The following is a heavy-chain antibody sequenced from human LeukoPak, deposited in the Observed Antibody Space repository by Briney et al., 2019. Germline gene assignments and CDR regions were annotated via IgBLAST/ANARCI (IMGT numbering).Heavy chain of an antibody. D-gene: IGHD2-21*01. J-gene: IGHJ4*02. CDR3: ARDTHSGALDY. CDR1: GFTFSSYG. V-gene: IGHV3-33*01. Sequence: PGGSLRLSCAASGFTFSSYGMHWVRQAPGKGLEWVAVIWYDGSNKYYADSVKGRFTISRDNSKNTLYLQMNSLRAEDTAVYYCARDTHSGALDYWGQGTLVTVSS. CDR2: IWYDGSNK.